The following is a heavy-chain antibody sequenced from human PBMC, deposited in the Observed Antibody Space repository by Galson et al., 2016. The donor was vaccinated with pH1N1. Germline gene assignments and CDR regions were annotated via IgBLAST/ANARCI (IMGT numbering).Heavy chain of an antibody. CDR1: GFAFSSYG. CDR2: IWFDGSYE. J-gene: IGHJ4*03. CDR3: ARGDLEWLSHFDY. D-gene: IGHD3-3*01. Sequence: SLRLSCAASGFAFSSYGMHWVRQAPGKGLEWVAVIWFDGSYEFYADSVKGRFTISRDNSKNTLHLQMNSLRAEDTAVYYCARGDLEWLSHFDYWGLGTTVTVSS. V-gene: IGHV3-33*01.